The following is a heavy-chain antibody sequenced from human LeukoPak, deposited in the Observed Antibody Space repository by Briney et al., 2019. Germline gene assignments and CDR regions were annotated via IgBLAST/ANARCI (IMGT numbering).Heavy chain of an antibody. V-gene: IGHV3-53*01. D-gene: IGHD4-23*01. Sequence: GGSLRLSCAASGFTVSSKYMTWVRQAPGKGLEWVSVICRGGNTYYADSAKGRFSISRDNSKNTVFPQMNSLRAEDTAVYYCATFSYAGNAGGSAGSWGQGTLVTVSS. CDR2: ICRGGNT. CDR1: GFTVSSKY. J-gene: IGHJ5*02. CDR3: ATFSYAGNAGGSAGS.